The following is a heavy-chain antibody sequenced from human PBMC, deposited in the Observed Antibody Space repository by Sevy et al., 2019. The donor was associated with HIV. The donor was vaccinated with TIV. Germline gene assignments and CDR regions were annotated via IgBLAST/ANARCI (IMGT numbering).Heavy chain of an antibody. V-gene: IGHV1-69*13. J-gene: IGHJ4*02. CDR3: ARGGGNGWYYFDY. D-gene: IGHD6-19*01. CDR2: IIPILGTV. CDR1: GGTFSSYG. Sequence: VKVSCKASGGTFSSYGISWVRQAPRQGLEWRGGIIPILGTVNYAQEFQGRVTITADESTKTAYMELSSLRSEDTAVYYCARGGGNGWYYFDYWGQETLVYVSS.